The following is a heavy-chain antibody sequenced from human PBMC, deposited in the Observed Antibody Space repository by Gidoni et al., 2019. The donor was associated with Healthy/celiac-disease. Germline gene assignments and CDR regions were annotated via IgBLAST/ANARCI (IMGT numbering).Heavy chain of an antibody. V-gene: IGHV1-2*04. D-gene: IGHD6-19*01. Sequence: QVQLVQSGAEVQKPGASVKVSCKASGYTFTGYYMHWVGQAPGQGLEWMGWINPNSGGTNYAQKFQGWVTMTRDTSISTAYMELSRLRSDDTAVYYCARGAAIAVAGVDYYYYGMDVWGQGTTVTVS. CDR3: ARGAAIAVAGVDYYYYGMDV. CDR2: INPNSGGT. CDR1: GYTFTGYY. J-gene: IGHJ6*02.